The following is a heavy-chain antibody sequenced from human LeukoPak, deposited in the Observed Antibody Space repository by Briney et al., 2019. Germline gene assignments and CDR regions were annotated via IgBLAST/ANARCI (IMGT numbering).Heavy chain of an antibody. CDR1: GYTFTDYF. Sequence: ASVKVSCKASGYTFTDYFMNWVRQAPGQGLEWMGWINPNSGGTNYAQKFQGRVTMTRDTSISTAYMELSRLRSDDTAVYYCARGKYDFWSGYYFDYWGQGTLVTVSS. CDR3: ARGKYDFWSGYYFDY. D-gene: IGHD3-3*01. J-gene: IGHJ4*02. CDR2: INPNSGGT. V-gene: IGHV1-2*02.